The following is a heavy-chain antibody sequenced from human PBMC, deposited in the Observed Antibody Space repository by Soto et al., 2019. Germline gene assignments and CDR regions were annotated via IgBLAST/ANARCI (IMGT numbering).Heavy chain of an antibody. D-gene: IGHD2-15*01. CDR2: IIPIFGTA. CDR3: ARDADWNPTKLGYCSGGSCPNYYYYGMDV. V-gene: IGHV1-69*13. Sequence: ASVKVSCKASGGTFSSYAISWVRQAPGQGLEWMGGIIPIFGTANYAQKFQGRVTITGDESTSTAYMELSSLRSEDTAVYYCARDADWNPTKLGYCSGGSCPNYYYYGMDVWGQGTTVTVSS. CDR1: GGTFSSYA. J-gene: IGHJ6*02.